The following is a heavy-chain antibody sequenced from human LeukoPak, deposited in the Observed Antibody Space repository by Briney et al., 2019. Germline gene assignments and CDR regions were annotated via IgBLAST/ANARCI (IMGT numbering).Heavy chain of an antibody. CDR2: TYCRSMLCN. D-gene: IGHD6-19*01. CDR1: VDSFPINSAA. V-gene: IGHV6-1*01. Sequence: SHTLSLTCAISVDSFPINSAAWKWIRQAPSRGLEWQGRTYCRSMLCNVCAVSVKSRISINPDTSKNEYSLQLSPGTREVTAVYYCARSIAVGGTLNSWGQGTLVTAS. CDR3: ARSIAVGGTLNS. J-gene: IGHJ4*02.